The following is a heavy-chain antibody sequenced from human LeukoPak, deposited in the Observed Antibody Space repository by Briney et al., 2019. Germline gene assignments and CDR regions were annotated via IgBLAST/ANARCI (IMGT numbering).Heavy chain of an antibody. J-gene: IGHJ4*02. CDR1: GFTVSSNY. D-gene: IGHD6-19*01. CDR3: ARDHTKAVAGGGYYFDY. Sequence: GGSLRLSCAASGFTVSSNYMSWVRQAPGKGLEWVSVIYSGGSTYDADSVKGRFTISRDNSKDTLYLQMNSLRAEDTAVYYCARDHTKAVAGGGYYFDYWGQGTLVTVSS. CDR2: IYSGGST. V-gene: IGHV3-53*01.